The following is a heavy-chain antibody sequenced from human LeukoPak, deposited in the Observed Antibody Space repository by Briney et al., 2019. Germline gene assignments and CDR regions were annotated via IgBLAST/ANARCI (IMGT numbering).Heavy chain of an antibody. J-gene: IGHJ4*02. CDR2: IIPIFGTA. V-gene: IGHV1-69*13. CDR1: GGTFSSYA. Sequence: GASEKVSCKASGGTFSSYAISWVRQAPGQGLEWMGGIIPIFGTANYAQKFQGRVTITADESTSTAYMELSSLRSEDTAVYYCARVSRYSSSWYDYWGRGTLVTVSS. D-gene: IGHD6-13*01. CDR3: ARVSRYSSSWYDY.